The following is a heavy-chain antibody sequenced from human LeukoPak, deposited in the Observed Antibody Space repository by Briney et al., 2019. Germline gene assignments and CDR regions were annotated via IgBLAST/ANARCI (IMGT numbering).Heavy chain of an antibody. CDR1: GYSISSGYY. Sequence: KPSETQSLTCAVSGYSISSGYYWGWIRQPPGKGLEWIGSIYHSGSTYYNPSLKSRVTISADTSKNQFSLKLSSVTAADTAVYYCAILYLAGHPYAFDIWGQGTMVTVSS. V-gene: IGHV4-38-2*01. J-gene: IGHJ3*02. D-gene: IGHD6-19*01. CDR2: IYHSGST. CDR3: AILYLAGHPYAFDI.